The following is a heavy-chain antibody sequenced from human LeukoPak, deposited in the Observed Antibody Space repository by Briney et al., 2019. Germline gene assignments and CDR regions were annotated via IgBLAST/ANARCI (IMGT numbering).Heavy chain of an antibody. Sequence: SVKVSCKASGGTFSSYAISWVRQAPGQGLEWMGGIIPTFGTANYAQKFQGRVTITADESTSTAYMELSSLRSEDTAVYYCARTIAAAGTDGFIDYWGQGTLVTVSS. D-gene: IGHD6-13*01. CDR3: ARTIAAAGTDGFIDY. V-gene: IGHV1-69*13. CDR1: GGTFSSYA. CDR2: IIPTFGTA. J-gene: IGHJ4*02.